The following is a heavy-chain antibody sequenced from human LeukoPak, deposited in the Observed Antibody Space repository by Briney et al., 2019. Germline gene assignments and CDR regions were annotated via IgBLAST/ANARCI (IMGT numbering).Heavy chain of an antibody. CDR2: INPSGYST. CDR3: ARGRGSGSYQEYHFDY. Sequence: ASVKVSCKASGYTFTNYYMHWVRQAPGQGLEWMGIINPSGYSTSYAQTFQGRVTMTRDTSTSTVYVELSSLRPEDTAVYYCARGRGSGSYQEYHFDYWGQGSLVTVSS. D-gene: IGHD3-10*01. J-gene: IGHJ4*02. CDR1: GYTFTNYY. V-gene: IGHV1-46*01.